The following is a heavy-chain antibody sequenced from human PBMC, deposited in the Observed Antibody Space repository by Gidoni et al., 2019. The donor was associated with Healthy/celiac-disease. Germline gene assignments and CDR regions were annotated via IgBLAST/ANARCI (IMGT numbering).Heavy chain of an antibody. CDR1: GDSVASNSAA. D-gene: IGHD2-21*01. CDR3: ARGIFREDAFDI. CDR2: TYYRSKWYI. J-gene: IGHJ3*02. Sequence: QVQLQQSGPGLVKPSQTLSLTCAISGDSVASNSAAWTWIRHSQSRVLEGLGRTYYRSKWYIDYAVSVKSRIPINPVTSKNQFSLQLNSVTPEDTAVYYCARGIFREDAFDIWGQGTMVTVSS. V-gene: IGHV6-1*01.